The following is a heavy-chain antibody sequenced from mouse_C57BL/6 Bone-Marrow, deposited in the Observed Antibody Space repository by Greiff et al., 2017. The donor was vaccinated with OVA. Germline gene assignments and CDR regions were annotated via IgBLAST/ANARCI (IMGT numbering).Heavy chain of an antibody. J-gene: IGHJ3*01. CDR3: ARWGGAWFAY. CDR1: GYTFTSYW. CDR2: IYPSDSET. Sequence: QVHVKQPGAELVRPGSSVKLSCKASGYTFTSYWMDWVKQRPGQGLEWIGNIYPSDSETHYNQKFKDKATLTVDKSSSTAYMQLSSLTSEDSAVYYCARWGGAWFAYWGQGTLVTVSA. V-gene: IGHV1-61*01.